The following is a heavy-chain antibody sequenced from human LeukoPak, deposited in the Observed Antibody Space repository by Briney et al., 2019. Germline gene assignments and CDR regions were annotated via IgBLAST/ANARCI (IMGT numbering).Heavy chain of an antibody. CDR2: IHYSEST. V-gene: IGHV4-59*01. Sequence: PSETLSLTCTVSGGSISTYYWSWIRQPPGKGVEWIGYIHYSESTVYNPSLKSRVTISVDTSKNQFSLKLTSVTAADTAVYYCARDVYGDPFDYWGQGTLVTVSS. D-gene: IGHD4-17*01. CDR3: ARDVYGDPFDY. CDR1: GGSISTYY. J-gene: IGHJ4*02.